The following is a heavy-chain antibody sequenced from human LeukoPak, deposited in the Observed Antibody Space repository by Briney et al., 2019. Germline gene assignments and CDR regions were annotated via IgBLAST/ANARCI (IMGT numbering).Heavy chain of an antibody. CDR3: AKDLGALDKVVFFDS. J-gene: IGHJ4*02. V-gene: IGHV3-23*01. Sequence: PGGCLRLSCAASGFTFSSYAMTWVRQAPGKRLGWVSTIIGSGNYTYYADSVKGRFSISRDNSKNTLYLQMNSLRAEDTGVYYCAKDLGALDKVVFFDSWGQGALLTVSS. D-gene: IGHD5-12*01. CDR2: IIGSGNYT. CDR1: GFTFSSYA.